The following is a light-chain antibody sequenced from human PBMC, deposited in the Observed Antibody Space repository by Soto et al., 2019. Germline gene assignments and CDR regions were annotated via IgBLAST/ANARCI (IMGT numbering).Light chain of an antibody. CDR3: MQGTHWPIT. J-gene: IGKJ5*01. CDR1: QSLVHSDGIAY. V-gene: IGKV2-30*02. CDR2: KVS. Sequence: DGVMTQSPLSLPVTLGQPASISCRSNQSLVHSDGIAYFSWFQQRPGRSPRRLIYKVSYRGSGGPTRMSGRGAGTEFAIKISRVEAEEVWVYYCMQGTHWPITFGQGTRLEIK.